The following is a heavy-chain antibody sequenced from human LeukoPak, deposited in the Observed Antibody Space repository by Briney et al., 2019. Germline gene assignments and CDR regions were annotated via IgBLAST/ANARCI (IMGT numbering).Heavy chain of an antibody. CDR2: ISSSSSTI. CDR3: AREVDYYYMDV. J-gene: IGHJ6*03. CDR1: GFTFSSYS. Sequence: PGGSLRLSCAASGFTFSSYSMNWVRQAPGKGLGWVSYISSSSSTIYYADSVKGRFTISRDNAKNSLYLQMNSLRAEDTAVYYCAREVDYYYMDVWGKGTTVTVSS. V-gene: IGHV3-48*01. D-gene: IGHD2-15*01.